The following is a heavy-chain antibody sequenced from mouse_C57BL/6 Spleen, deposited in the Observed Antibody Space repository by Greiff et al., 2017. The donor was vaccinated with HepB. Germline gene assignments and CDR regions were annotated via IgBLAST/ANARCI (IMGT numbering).Heavy chain of an antibody. Sequence: EVKLVESGGGLVQPGGSLKLSCAASGFTFSDYYMYWVRQTPEKRLEWVAYISNGGGSTYYPDTVKGRFTISRDNAKNTLYLQMSRLKSEDTAMYDCARHRYYYGSSPYWYFDVWGTGTTVTVSS. J-gene: IGHJ1*03. CDR3: ARHRYYYGSSPYWYFDV. CDR1: GFTFSDYY. V-gene: IGHV5-12*01. CDR2: ISNGGGST. D-gene: IGHD1-1*01.